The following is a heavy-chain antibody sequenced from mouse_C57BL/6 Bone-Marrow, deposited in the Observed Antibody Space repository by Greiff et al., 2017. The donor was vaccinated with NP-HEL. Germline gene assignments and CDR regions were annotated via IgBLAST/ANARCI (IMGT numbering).Heavy chain of an antibody. D-gene: IGHD2-4*01. CDR3: ARIYYDYDGGAWFAY. J-gene: IGHJ3*01. CDR1: GFTFTDYY. V-gene: IGHV7-3*01. Sequence: DVMLVESGGGLVQPGGSLSLSCAASGFTFTDYYMSWVRQPPGKALEWLGFIRNKANGYTTEYSASVKGRFTISRDNSQSILYLQMNALRAEDSATYYCARIYYDYDGGAWFAYWGQGTLVTVSA. CDR2: IRNKANGYTT.